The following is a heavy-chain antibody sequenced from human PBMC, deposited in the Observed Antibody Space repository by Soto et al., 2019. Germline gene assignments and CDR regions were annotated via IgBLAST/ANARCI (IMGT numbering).Heavy chain of an antibody. J-gene: IGHJ5*02. CDR1: GGTFSSYA. CDR2: IIPIFGTA. CDR3: ARDSGGSNYGNNWFDP. Sequence: QVQLVQSGAEVKKPGSSVKVSCKASGGTFSSYAISWVRQAPGQGLEWMGGIIPIFGTANYAQKFQGRVTITXXEXTXXAYMELSSLRSEDTAVYYCARDSGGSNYGNNWFDPWGQGTLVTVSS. V-gene: IGHV1-69*05. D-gene: IGHD4-4*01.